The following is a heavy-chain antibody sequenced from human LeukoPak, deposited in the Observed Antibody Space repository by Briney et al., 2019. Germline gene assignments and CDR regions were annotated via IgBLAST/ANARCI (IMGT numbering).Heavy chain of an antibody. CDR2: INPNSGGT. Sequence: GASVKVSCKASGYTFTGYYMHWVRQAPGQGLEWMGWINPNSGGTNYAQKFQGRVTMTRDTSISTAYMELSRLRSDDTAVYYCALPYIAAAGTFDYWGQGTLGTVSS. V-gene: IGHV1-2*02. CDR1: GYTFTGYY. D-gene: IGHD6-13*01. CDR3: ALPYIAAAGTFDY. J-gene: IGHJ4*02.